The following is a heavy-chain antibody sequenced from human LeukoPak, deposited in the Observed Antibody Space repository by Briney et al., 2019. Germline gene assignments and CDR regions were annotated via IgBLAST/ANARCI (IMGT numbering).Heavy chain of an antibody. Sequence: PGGSLRLSCAASGFTFSSYAMSWVRQAPGMGLEWVSAISGSGGSTYYADSVKGRFTISRDNSKNTLYLQMNSLRAEDTAVYYCAKTQYYYDSSGYYSSLYFDYWGQGTLVTVSS. CDR3: AKTQYYYDSSGYYSSLYFDY. D-gene: IGHD3-22*01. CDR2: ISGSGGST. CDR1: GFTFSSYA. V-gene: IGHV3-23*01. J-gene: IGHJ4*02.